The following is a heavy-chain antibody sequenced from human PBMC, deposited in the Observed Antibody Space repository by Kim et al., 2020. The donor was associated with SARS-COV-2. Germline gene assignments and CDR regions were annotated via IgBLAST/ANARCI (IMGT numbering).Heavy chain of an antibody. CDR1: GFTFSDYY. CDR2: ISSSGSTI. V-gene: IGHV3-11*01. D-gene: IGHD2-2*01. J-gene: IGHJ3*02. Sequence: GGSLRLSCAASGFTFSDYYMSWIRQAPGKGLEWVSYISSSGSTIYYADSVKGRFTISRDNAKNSLYLQMNSLRAEDTAVYYCATKPTYCSSTSCYDAFDIWGQGTMVTCSS. CDR3: ATKPTYCSSTSCYDAFDI.